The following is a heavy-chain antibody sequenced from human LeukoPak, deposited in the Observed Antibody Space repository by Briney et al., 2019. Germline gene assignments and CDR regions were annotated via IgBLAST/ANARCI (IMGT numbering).Heavy chain of an antibody. CDR2: ISSSSSYI. CDR1: GFTFSSYS. CDR3: ARDKSGGYYYWFDP. Sequence: GGSLRLSCAASGFTFSSYSMNWVRQAPGKGLEWVSSISSSSSYIYYADSVKGRFTISRDNAKNSLYLQMNSLRAEDTAVYYCARDKSGGYYYWFDPWGQGTLVTVSS. D-gene: IGHD3-22*01. V-gene: IGHV3-21*01. J-gene: IGHJ5*02.